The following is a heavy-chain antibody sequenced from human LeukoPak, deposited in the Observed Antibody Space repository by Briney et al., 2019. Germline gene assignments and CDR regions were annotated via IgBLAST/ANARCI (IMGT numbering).Heavy chain of an antibody. Sequence: GGSLRLSRAASGFTFSSYGMNWVRQAPGKGLEWVAVISYDGSNKYYADSVKGRFTISRDNSKNTLYLQMNSLRAEDTAVYYCAKGKTTVTTVFDYWGQGTLVTVSS. CDR3: AKGKTTVTTVFDY. CDR2: ISYDGSNK. V-gene: IGHV3-30*18. D-gene: IGHD4-17*01. CDR1: GFTFSSYG. J-gene: IGHJ4*02.